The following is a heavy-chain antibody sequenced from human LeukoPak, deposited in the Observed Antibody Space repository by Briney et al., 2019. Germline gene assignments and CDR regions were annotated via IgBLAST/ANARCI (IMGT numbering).Heavy chain of an antibody. CDR2: IYHRGST. Sequence: PSETLSLTXAVSGYSISSGYYWGWIRQPPGKGLEWIGSIYHRGSTYYNPSLKSRVTISVDTSKNQFSLKLSSVTAADTAVYYCARLGIAAAGTKDAFDIWGQGTMVTVSS. V-gene: IGHV4-38-2*01. CDR1: GYSISSGYY. D-gene: IGHD6-13*01. J-gene: IGHJ3*02. CDR3: ARLGIAAAGTKDAFDI.